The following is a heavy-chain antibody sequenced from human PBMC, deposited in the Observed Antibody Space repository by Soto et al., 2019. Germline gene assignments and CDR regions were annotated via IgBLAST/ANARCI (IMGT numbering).Heavy chain of an antibody. V-gene: IGHV4-34*01. Sequence: QVQLQQWGAGLLKPSETLSLTCAVYGGSFSGYSWTWLRQPPGTGLEWIGEINHSGSTNYNPSLQSRVTISGDTSKHPFALKLTSVTAADTAVYSCATDKITGLFDYWGQGTLVTVSS. CDR1: GGSFSGYS. CDR2: INHSGST. D-gene: IGHD2-8*02. CDR3: ATDKITGLFDY. J-gene: IGHJ4*02.